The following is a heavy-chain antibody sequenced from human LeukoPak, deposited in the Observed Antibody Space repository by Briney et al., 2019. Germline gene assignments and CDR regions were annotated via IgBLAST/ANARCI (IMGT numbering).Heavy chain of an antibody. CDR1: GGSISSYY. CDR3: ARGVVVPAAMSYYYYMDV. V-gene: IGHV4-4*07. D-gene: IGHD2-2*01. Sequence: PSETLSLTCTVSGGSISSYYWSWIRQPAGKGLEWIGRIYTSGSTNYNPSLKSRVTMSVDTSKNQFSLKLSSVTAADTAVYYCARGVVVPAAMSYYYYMDVWGKGTTVTISS. CDR2: IYTSGST. J-gene: IGHJ6*03.